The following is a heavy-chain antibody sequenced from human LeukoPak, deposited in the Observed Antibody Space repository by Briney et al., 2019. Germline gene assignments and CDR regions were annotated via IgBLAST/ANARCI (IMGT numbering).Heavy chain of an antibody. CDR2: ITGSGDDT. CDR3: AKGSVVADIYFDS. CDR1: GFTFSNYW. J-gene: IGHJ4*02. V-gene: IGHV3-23*01. Sequence: GGSLRLSCAASGFTFSNYWMTWVRQAPGKGLEWVSTITGSGDDTYYADSARGRFTISRDNSKNTLYLQMNTLRVEDTAVYYCAKGSVVADIYFDSWGQGTLATVSS. D-gene: IGHD2-15*01.